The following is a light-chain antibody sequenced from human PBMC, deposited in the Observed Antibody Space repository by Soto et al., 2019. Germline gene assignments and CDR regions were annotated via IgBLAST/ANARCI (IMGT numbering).Light chain of an antibody. CDR1: QSISSY. CDR2: AAS. Sequence: DIQMTQSPSSLSASVGDRVTITCRASQSISSYLNWYQQKPGKAPKLLIYAASSLQSGVPSRFSGSGSGTDFTLTISSLQPEDFATYYCQQLNSYPGITFGQGTRLEI. CDR3: QQLNSYPGIT. J-gene: IGKJ5*01. V-gene: IGKV1-39*01.